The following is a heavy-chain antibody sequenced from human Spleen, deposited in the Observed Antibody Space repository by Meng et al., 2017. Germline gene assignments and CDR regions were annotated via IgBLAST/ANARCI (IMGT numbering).Heavy chain of an antibody. CDR3: ARGLDSSGWYHYFDY. Sequence: SVKVSCKASGGTYSSYAISWVRQAPGQGLEWMGGIIPIFGTANYAQKFQGRVTITTDESTSTAYMELSSLRSEDTAVYYCARGLDSSGWYHYFDYWGQGTLVTVSS. D-gene: IGHD6-19*01. V-gene: IGHV1-69*05. CDR1: GGTYSSYA. J-gene: IGHJ4*02. CDR2: IIPIFGTA.